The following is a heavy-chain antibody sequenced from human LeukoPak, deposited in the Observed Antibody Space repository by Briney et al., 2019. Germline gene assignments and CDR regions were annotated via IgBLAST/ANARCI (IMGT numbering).Heavy chain of an antibody. CDR1: GFTFSSYS. J-gene: IGHJ5*02. CDR3: AREYYYDSSGYYYAGPKHFDP. Sequence: GGSLRLSCAASGFTFSSYSMTWVRQAPGKGLEWVSSISSSSSYIYYADSVKGRFTISRDNAKNSLYLQMNSLRAEDTAVYYCAREYYYDSSGYYYAGPKHFDPWGQGTLVTVSS. V-gene: IGHV3-21*01. D-gene: IGHD3-22*01. CDR2: ISSSSSYI.